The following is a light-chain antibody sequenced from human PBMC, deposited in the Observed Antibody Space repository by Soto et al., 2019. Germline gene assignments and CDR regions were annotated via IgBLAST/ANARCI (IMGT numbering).Light chain of an antibody. V-gene: IGKV3-15*01. CDR1: QSVSSK. CDR3: QQYNNWIT. CDR2: GAS. J-gene: IGKJ5*01. Sequence: EIVMTQSPATLSVSPGERATLSCRASQSVSSKLAWYQQKPGQAPRLLIYGASTRATGIPARFSGSGSGTEFTLTISSVQSEDFAVYCCQQYNNWITFGQGTRLEIK.